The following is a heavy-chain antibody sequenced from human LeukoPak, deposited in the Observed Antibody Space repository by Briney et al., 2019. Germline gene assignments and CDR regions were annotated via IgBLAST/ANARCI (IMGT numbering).Heavy chain of an antibody. D-gene: IGHD6-19*01. J-gene: IGHJ5*02. Sequence: SETLSLTCAVYGGSFSGYYWSWIRQPPGKGLEWIGEINHSGSTNYNPSLKSRVTISVDTSKNQFSLKLSSVTAADTAVYYCARTPSLLYSSGWYWVDHWGQGTLVTVSS. CDR1: GGSFSGYY. V-gene: IGHV4-34*01. CDR3: ARTPSLLYSSGWYWVDH. CDR2: INHSGST.